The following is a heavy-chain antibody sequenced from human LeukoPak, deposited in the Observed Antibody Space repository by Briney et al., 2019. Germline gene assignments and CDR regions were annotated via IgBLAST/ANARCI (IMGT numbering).Heavy chain of an antibody. CDR1: GGSISSCGYY. Sequence: PSETLSLTCTVSGGSISSCGYYWSWIRQHPGKALEWIGYIYYSGSTYYNPSLKSRVTISVETSKNTFSLKLSSVTAADTAVYYCARAKYYYDSSGYYRLFDYWGQGTLVTVSS. J-gene: IGHJ4*02. D-gene: IGHD3-22*01. V-gene: IGHV4-31*03. CDR3: ARAKYYYDSSGYYRLFDY. CDR2: IYYSGST.